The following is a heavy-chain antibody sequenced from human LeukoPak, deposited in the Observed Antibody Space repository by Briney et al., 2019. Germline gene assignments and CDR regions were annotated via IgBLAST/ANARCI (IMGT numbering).Heavy chain of an antibody. J-gene: IGHJ4*02. D-gene: IGHD3-10*01. Sequence: SETLSLTCTVSGGSISSFYWSWIRQPPGKGLEWIGYIYYSGSTNYNPSLMSRVTISVDTSKNQFSLKLSSVTAADTAVYYCATGTGSDYPPDYWGQGTLVTVSS. CDR2: IYYSGST. CDR1: GGSISSFY. V-gene: IGHV4-59*01. CDR3: ATGTGSDYPPDY.